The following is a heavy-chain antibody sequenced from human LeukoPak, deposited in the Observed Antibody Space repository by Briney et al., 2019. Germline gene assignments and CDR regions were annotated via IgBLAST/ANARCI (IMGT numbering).Heavy chain of an antibody. CDR3: ARHFAYSSSSYFDY. V-gene: IGHV4-59*08. CDR2: VYYTGST. Sequence: MTSETRSLTCSVSGGSVSNYYWSWIRQPPGKGLDWIGYVYYTGSTNYNPSLKSRVTMFEDKSKNQFSLRLYSVTVADTAVYYCARHFAYSSSSYFDYWGQGSLVTVSS. D-gene: IGHD6-6*01. CDR1: GGSVSNYY. J-gene: IGHJ4*02.